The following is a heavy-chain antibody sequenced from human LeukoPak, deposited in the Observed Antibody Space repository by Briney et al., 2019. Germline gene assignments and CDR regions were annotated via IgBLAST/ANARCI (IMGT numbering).Heavy chain of an antibody. J-gene: IGHJ4*03. V-gene: IGHV1-3*03. CDR3: TREPPSVDTAMDHFDY. Sequence: ASVKVSCKASGFPFTSYAIHWVRQAPGQRLEWMGWVNADNSNTKYSQEFQGRVTITRDTSASTAYMDLNSLRSEDMAVYYCTREPPSVDTAMDHFDYWGQGTMVTVSS. CDR2: VNADNSNT. CDR1: GFPFTSYA. D-gene: IGHD5-18*01.